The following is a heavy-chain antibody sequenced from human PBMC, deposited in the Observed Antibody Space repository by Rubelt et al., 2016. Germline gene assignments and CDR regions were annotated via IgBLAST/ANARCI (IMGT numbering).Heavy chain of an antibody. CDR1: GYSISSGFY. J-gene: IGHJ4*02. Sequence: VRLQESGPGLVKPSETLSLTCTVSGYSISSGFYWSWIRQPPGKGLDWIGYVHYSGTTNYNPSLKSRVAISVDTSKNQFSLKMSSVTAADTAVYYCARGRDYGDFPPLGYWGQGTLVTVSS. V-gene: IGHV4-61*01. D-gene: IGHD4-17*01. CDR2: VHYSGTT. CDR3: ARGRDYGDFPPLGY.